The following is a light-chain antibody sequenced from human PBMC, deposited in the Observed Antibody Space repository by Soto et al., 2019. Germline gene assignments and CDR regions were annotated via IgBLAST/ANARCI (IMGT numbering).Light chain of an antibody. CDR2: GAS. J-gene: IGKJ4*01. CDR1: QSVDRN. Sequence: EIVMTQSPGTLSVSTEEGATLSCRANQSVDRNLAWYQQKPGQAPRLLIYGASTRRTGIPDSFSGSGYGTEFGLTSSSLQSEEFAVYYCQQYDSWRLTLGGGTKVEIK. CDR3: QQYDSWRLT. V-gene: IGKV3D-15*01.